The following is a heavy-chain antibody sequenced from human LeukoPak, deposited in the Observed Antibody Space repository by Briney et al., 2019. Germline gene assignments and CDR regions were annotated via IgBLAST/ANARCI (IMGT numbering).Heavy chain of an antibody. V-gene: IGHV1-2*02. CDR2: INPNSGGT. CDR1: GYTFTGYY. Sequence: GASVKVSCKASGYTFTGYYTHWVRQAPGQGLEWMGWINPNSGGTNYAQKFQGRVTMTRDTSISTAYMELSRLRSDDTAVYYCAQAYYYDSSGYYTSRNAFDIWGQGTMVTVSS. D-gene: IGHD3-22*01. CDR3: AQAYYYDSSGYYTSRNAFDI. J-gene: IGHJ3*02.